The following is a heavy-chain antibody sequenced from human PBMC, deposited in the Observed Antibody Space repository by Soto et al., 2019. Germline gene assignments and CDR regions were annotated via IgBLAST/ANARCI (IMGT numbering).Heavy chain of an antibody. CDR3: ARGGGGRYSGYDFRYYYYGMDV. J-gene: IGHJ6*02. Sequence: PGGSLRLSCAASGFTFSSYAVHWVRQAPGKGLEWVAVISYDGSNKYYADSVKGRFTISRDNSKNTLYLQMNSLRAEDTAVYYCARGGGGRYSGYDFRYYYYGMDVWGQGTTVTVSS. CDR1: GFTFSSYA. D-gene: IGHD5-12*01. V-gene: IGHV3-30-3*01. CDR2: ISYDGSNK.